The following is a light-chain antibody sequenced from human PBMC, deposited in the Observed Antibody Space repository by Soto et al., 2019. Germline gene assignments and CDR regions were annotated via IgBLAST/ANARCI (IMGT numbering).Light chain of an antibody. CDR2: GAS. CDR3: HQYDNWPRT. J-gene: IGKJ1*01. Sequence: EIVMTQSPVTLSVSPGERATLSCRASQSVSSKLAWYQQKPGQAPRPLIYGASTRAIGIPDRFSGSGSGTEFTLNISSLQSEDFAVYYCHQYDNWPRTFGQGTKVEIK. V-gene: IGKV3-15*01. CDR1: QSVSSK.